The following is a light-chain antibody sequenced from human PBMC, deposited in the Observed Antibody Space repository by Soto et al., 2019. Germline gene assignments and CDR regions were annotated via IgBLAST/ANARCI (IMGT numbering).Light chain of an antibody. V-gene: IGLV6-57*01. Sequence: NFMLTQPHSVSESPGKTVNISCTRSSGSIASNYVQWYQQRPGSSPTTVIYEDNQRPSGVPDRFSGSIDSSSNSASLTISGLKTEDEADYYCQSYDSSNRVFGGGTKLTVL. J-gene: IGLJ3*02. CDR3: QSYDSSNRV. CDR2: EDN. CDR1: SGSIASNY.